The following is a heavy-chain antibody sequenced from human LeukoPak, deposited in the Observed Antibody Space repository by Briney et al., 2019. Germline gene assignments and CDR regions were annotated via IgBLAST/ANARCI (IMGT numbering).Heavy chain of an antibody. CDR3: ATHYYDSSGYYYEGYGMDV. J-gene: IGHJ6*02. CDR2: IIPIFGTA. D-gene: IGHD3-22*01. Sequence: SVKVPCKASGGTFSSYAISWVRQAPGQGLEWMGGIIPIFGTANYAQKFQGRVTITADESTSTAYMELSSLRSEDTAVYYCATHYYDSSGYYYEGYGMDVWGQGTTVTVSS. V-gene: IGHV1-69*13. CDR1: GGTFSSYA.